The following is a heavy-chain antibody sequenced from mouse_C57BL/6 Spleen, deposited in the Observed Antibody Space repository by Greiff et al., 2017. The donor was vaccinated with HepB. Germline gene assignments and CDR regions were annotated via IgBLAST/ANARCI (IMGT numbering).Heavy chain of an antibody. CDR1: GYTFTSYW. Sequence: QVQLQQSGAELVKPGASVKLSCKASGYTFTSYWMQWVKQRPGQGLEWIGEIDPSDSYTNYNQKFKGKATLTVDTSSSTAYMQLSSLTSEDSAVYYCARDHYAMDYWGQGTSVTVSS. J-gene: IGHJ4*01. CDR2: IDPSDSYT. V-gene: IGHV1-50*01. CDR3: ARDHYAMDY.